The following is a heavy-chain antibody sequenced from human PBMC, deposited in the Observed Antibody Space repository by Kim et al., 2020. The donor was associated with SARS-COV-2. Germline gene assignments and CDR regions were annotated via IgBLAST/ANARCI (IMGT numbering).Heavy chain of an antibody. Sequence: DSVKVRFTISRDNAQNSLYLQMNSLRGEDAAVYYCARVSPSTLVRGVSDYWGQGTLVTVSS. D-gene: IGHD3-10*01. J-gene: IGHJ4*02. CDR3: ARVSPSTLVRGVSDY. V-gene: IGHV3-48*01.